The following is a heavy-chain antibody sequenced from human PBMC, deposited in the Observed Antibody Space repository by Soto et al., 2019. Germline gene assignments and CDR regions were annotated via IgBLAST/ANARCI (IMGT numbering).Heavy chain of an antibody. CDR1: GFTFSSYA. J-gene: IGHJ4*02. Sequence: PGRSLRLSCAASGFTFSSYAIHWVRQAPGKGLEWGAIISYDGSTKFYTDSVKGRFTISRDNSNNTLYLEMNRLRSEDTAVYYCARDGRTGTTLPHGGLDQWGQATLLTVS. CDR2: ISYDGSTK. V-gene: IGHV3-30-3*01. CDR3: ARDGRTGTTLPHGGLDQ. D-gene: IGHD3-10*01.